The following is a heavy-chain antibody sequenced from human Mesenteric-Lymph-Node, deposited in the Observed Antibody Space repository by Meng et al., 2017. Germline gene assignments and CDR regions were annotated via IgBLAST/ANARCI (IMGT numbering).Heavy chain of an antibody. CDR1: GFNFSSHA. CDR2: ISPAGSSI. V-gene: IGHV3-21*06. D-gene: IGHD2/OR15-2a*01. CDR3: ARDHGFLNWFDP. Sequence: GESLKISCAASGFNFSSHAMSWVRQAPGKGLEWVSSISPAGSSIYYADSLKGRFSISRDNTKNTLYLQMNSLRGEDTAVYYCARDHGFLNWFDPWGQGTLVTVSS. J-gene: IGHJ5*02.